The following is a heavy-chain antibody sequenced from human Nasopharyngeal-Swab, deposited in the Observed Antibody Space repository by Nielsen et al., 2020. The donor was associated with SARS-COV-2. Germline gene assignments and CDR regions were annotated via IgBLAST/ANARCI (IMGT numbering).Heavy chain of an antibody. J-gene: IGHJ5*02. Sequence: WIRQHPGKGLEWIGYIYYSGSTNYNPSLKSRVTISVDTSKNQFSLKLSSVTAADTAVYYCARAHIVVVPAHNWFDPWGQGTLVTVSS. CDR2: IYYSGST. CDR3: ARAHIVVVPAHNWFDP. V-gene: IGHV4-59*01. D-gene: IGHD2-2*01.